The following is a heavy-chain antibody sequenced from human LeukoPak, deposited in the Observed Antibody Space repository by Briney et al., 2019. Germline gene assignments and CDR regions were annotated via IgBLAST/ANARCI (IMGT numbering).Heavy chain of an antibody. CDR3: ARDWGIQQWPPSYFDY. CDR2: INPSGGST. D-gene: IGHD5-18*01. J-gene: IGHJ4*02. CDR1: GYTFTSYY. V-gene: IGHV1-46*01. Sequence: ASVKVSCTASGYTFTSYYMHWVRQAPGQGLEWMGIINPSGGSTSYAQKFQGRVTMTRDTSTSTVYMELTSLRSEDTAMYYCARDWGIQQWPPSYFDYWGQGTLVTVSS.